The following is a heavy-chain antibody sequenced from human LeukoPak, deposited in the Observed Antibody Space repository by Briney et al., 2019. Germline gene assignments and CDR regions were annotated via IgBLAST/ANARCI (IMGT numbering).Heavy chain of an antibody. CDR3: AKEIYGDSTGGRFQH. CDR2: IEYNGATK. D-gene: IGHD4-17*01. CDR1: GFIFKNYG. Sequence: PGGSLRLSCAASGFIFKNYGMHWARQAPGKGLEWLAFIEYNGATKDYADSVKGRFTISRDNSKNTLYLQMNSLRAEDTAVYYCAKEIYGDSTGGRFQHWGQGTLVTVSS. V-gene: IGHV3-30*02. J-gene: IGHJ1*01.